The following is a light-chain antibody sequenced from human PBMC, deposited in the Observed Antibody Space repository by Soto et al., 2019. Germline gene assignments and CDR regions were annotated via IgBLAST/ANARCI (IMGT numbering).Light chain of an antibody. Sequence: EIVMTHSRATLCVSPLEGASLXYRASQSVSSNLAWYQQKPGQAPRLLIYGASTRATGIPARFSGSGSGTEFTLTISSLQSEDFAVYYCQQYNNWPPKTFGQGTKVDTK. V-gene: IGKV3-15*01. CDR2: GAS. CDR3: QQYNNWPPKT. J-gene: IGKJ1*01. CDR1: QSVSSN.